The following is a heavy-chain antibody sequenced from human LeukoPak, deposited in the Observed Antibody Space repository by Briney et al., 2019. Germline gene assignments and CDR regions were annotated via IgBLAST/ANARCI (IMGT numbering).Heavy chain of an antibody. CDR3: ARDVASAYYYGSGSYAWFDP. D-gene: IGHD3-10*01. CDR2: ISSSSSYI. CDR1: GFTFSSYS. Sequence: PGGSLRLSCAASGFTFSSYSMNWVRQAPGKGLEWVSSISSSSSYIYYADSVKGRFTISRDNAKNSLYLQMNSLRAEDTAVHYCARDVASAYYYGSGSYAWFDPWGQGTLVTVSS. V-gene: IGHV3-21*01. J-gene: IGHJ5*02.